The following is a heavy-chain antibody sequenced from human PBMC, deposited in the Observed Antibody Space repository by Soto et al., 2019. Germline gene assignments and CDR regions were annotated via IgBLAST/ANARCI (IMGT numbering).Heavy chain of an antibody. Sequence: SSETLSLTCTVSGGSISSSSYYWGWIRQPPGKALEWIGSIYHSGSTNYNPSLKSRVTISVDTSKNQFSLKLSSVTAADTAVYYCARGQGRPYSSGSLSPRVYWGQGTLVTVSS. CDR2: IYHSGST. V-gene: IGHV4-39*07. J-gene: IGHJ4*02. CDR3: ARGQGRPYSSGSLSPRVY. D-gene: IGHD6-19*01. CDR1: GGSISSSSYY.